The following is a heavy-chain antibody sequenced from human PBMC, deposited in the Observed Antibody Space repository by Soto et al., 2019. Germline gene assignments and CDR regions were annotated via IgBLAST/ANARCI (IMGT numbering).Heavy chain of an antibody. CDR2: INPSGRST. CDR1: GYTFTTYY. J-gene: IGHJ6*02. CDR3: ARTDSSYDMDV. D-gene: IGHD6-13*01. Sequence: ASVKVSCKXSGYTFTTYYMHWVRQAPGQGLEWMGVINPSGRSTTYAQKFQGRVTVTRDTSTSTVYMELSSLRSEDMAVYYCARTDSSYDMDVWGQGTTVTVSS. V-gene: IGHV1-46*01.